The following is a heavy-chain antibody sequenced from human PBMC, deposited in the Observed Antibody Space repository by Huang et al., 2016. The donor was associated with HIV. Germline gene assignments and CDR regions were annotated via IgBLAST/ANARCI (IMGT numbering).Heavy chain of an antibody. Sequence: EVHLVESGGGLVQPGGSLRLSCAASGFTFSSYGRNWVRQTAGKGLEWVSYISSTGSAKYYADSVKDRFTIARDNANNSLYRQMNSLRAEDAGVYFCAMGYGPFVFWGQGTLVTVSS. CDR3: AMGYGPFVF. CDR1: GFTFSSYG. CDR2: ISSTGSAK. V-gene: IGHV3-48*01. D-gene: IGHD5-18*01. J-gene: IGHJ4*02.